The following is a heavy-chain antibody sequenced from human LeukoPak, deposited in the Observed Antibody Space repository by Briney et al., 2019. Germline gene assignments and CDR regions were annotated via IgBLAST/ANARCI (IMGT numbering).Heavy chain of an antibody. Sequence: GASVKVSCKASGYTFTTYGLSWGRQAPGQGLEWMGWVSAFNGKRSYAQKFLDRVTITTDTSTNTAYMELKSLRSDDTAVYFCARAGDYVILEFDLWGQGTLVTVSS. CDR1: GYTFTTYG. CDR2: VSAFNGKR. D-gene: IGHD4-17*01. V-gene: IGHV1-18*04. CDR3: ARAGDYVILEFDL. J-gene: IGHJ5*02.